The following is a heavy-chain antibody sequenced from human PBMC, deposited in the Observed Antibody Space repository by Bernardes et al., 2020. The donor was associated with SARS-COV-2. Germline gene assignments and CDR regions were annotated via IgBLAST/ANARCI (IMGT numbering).Heavy chain of an antibody. CDR1: GYTFTSYA. D-gene: IGHD3-10*01. Sequence: ASVKVSCKASGYTFTSYAMNWVRQAPGQGLEWMGWINTNTGNPTYAQGFTGRFVFSLDTSVSTAYLQISSLKAEDTAVYYCARDRGRAKWFGELLSPYYYYGMDVWGQGTTVTVSS. CDR2: INTNTGNP. CDR3: ARDRGRAKWFGELLSPYYYYGMDV. J-gene: IGHJ6*02. V-gene: IGHV7-4-1*02.